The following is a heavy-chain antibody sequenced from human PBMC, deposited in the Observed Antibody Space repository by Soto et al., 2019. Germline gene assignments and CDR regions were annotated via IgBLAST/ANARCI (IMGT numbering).Heavy chain of an antibody. CDR1: GFTFSSYA. Sequence: LRLSCAASGFTFSSYAMHWVRQAPGKGLEWVAVISYDGSNKYYADSVKGRFTISRDNSKNTLYLQMNSLRAEDTAVYYCAQKTEAAGIGMLGMDVWGQGTTVTVSS. D-gene: IGHD6-13*01. J-gene: IGHJ6*02. V-gene: IGHV3-30-3*01. CDR2: ISYDGSNK. CDR3: AQKTEAAGIGMLGMDV.